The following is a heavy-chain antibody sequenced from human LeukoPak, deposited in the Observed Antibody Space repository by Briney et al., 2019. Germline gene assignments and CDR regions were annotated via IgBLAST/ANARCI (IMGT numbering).Heavy chain of an antibody. Sequence: GGSLRLSCAVSGFTFSSYSMNWVRQAPGKGLEWVSSLSGSSSYIYYADSEKGRFTISRDNPGNVVYLQMDSLRAEDTAVYYCTRVAQSGPTGWFDPWGQGTLVTVSS. CDR1: GFTFSSYS. CDR2: LSGSSSYI. CDR3: TRVAQSGPTGWFDP. J-gene: IGHJ5*02. D-gene: IGHD1-1*01. V-gene: IGHV3-21*01.